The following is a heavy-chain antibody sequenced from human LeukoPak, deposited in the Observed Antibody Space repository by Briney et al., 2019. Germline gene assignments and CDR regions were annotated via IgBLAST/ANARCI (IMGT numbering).Heavy chain of an antibody. V-gene: IGHV3-11*01. CDR2: ISSSGSTI. D-gene: IGHD3-10*01. CDR3: ARDPYYYGSGSYYGY. J-gene: IGHJ4*02. CDR1: GFTFSDYY. Sequence: PGGSLRLSCAASGFTFSDYYMSWIRQAPGKGLEWASYISSSGSTIYYADSVKGRFTISRDNAKNSLYLQMNSLRAEDTAVYYCARDPYYYGSGSYYGYWGQGTLVTVSS.